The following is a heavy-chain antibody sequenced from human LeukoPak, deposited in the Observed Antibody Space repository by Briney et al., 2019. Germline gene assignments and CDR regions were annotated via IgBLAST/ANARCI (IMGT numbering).Heavy chain of an antibody. V-gene: IGHV3-48*03. Sequence: GGSLRPSCAASGFTFSSYEMNWVRQAPGKGLEWVSYISSSGSTIYYADSVKGRFTISRDNAKNSLYLQMNSLRAEDTAVYYCARGYSYGYDYWGQGTLVTVSS. D-gene: IGHD5-18*01. CDR2: ISSSGSTI. CDR3: ARGYSYGYDY. J-gene: IGHJ4*02. CDR1: GFTFSSYE.